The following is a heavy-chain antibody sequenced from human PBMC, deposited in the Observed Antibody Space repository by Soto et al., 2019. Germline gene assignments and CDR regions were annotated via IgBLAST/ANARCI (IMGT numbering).Heavy chain of an antibody. CDR3: ARDRHETFDY. J-gene: IGHJ4*02. CDR2: IYYSGST. CDR1: GGSISSGGYY. Sequence: SETLSLTCTVSGGSISSGGYYWSWIRQHPGKGLEWIGYIYYSGSTYYNPSLKSRVTISVDTSKNQFSLKLSSVTAADTAVYYCARDRHETFDYWGQGTLVTVSS. V-gene: IGHV4-31*03.